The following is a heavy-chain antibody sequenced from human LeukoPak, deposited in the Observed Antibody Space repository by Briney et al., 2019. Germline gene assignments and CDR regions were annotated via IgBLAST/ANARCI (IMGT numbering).Heavy chain of an antibody. J-gene: IGHJ3*02. Sequence: PGGSLRLSCAASGFTFSSYGMHWVRQAPGKGLEWVAVISYDGSNKYYADSVKGRFTISRDNSKNTLYLQMNSLRAEDTAVYYCAKPDSAGWLGVVAFDIWGQGTMVTVSS. CDR1: GFTFSSYG. CDR3: AKPDSAGWLGVVAFDI. V-gene: IGHV3-30*18. CDR2: ISYDGSNK. D-gene: IGHD2-15*01.